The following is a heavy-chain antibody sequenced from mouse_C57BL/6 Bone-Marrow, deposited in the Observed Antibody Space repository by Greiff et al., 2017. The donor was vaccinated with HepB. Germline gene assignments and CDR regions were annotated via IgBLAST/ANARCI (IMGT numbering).Heavy chain of an antibody. CDR1: GYTFTSYW. CDR2: IHPNSGST. J-gene: IGHJ4*01. V-gene: IGHV1-64*01. Sequence: QVQLQQPGAELVKPGASVKLSCKASGYTFTSYWMHWVKQRPGQGLEWIGMIHPNSGSTNYNEKFKSKATLTVDKSSSKAYMQLSSLTSEDSAVYYCAVIYYYGSSQGYAMDYWGQGTSVTVSS. CDR3: AVIYYYGSSQGYAMDY. D-gene: IGHD1-1*01.